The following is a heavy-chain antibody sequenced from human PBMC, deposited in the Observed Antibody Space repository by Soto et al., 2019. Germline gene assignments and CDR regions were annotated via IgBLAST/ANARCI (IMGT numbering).Heavy chain of an antibody. CDR3: AKGDDSSGYAFDI. D-gene: IGHD3-22*01. J-gene: IGHJ3*02. Sequence: GGSLRLSCAASGFTFDDYAMHRVRQAPGKGLEWVSGISWNSGSIGYADSVKGRFTISRDNAKNSLYLQMNSLRAEDTALYYCAKGDDSSGYAFDIWGQGTMVTVSS. CDR2: ISWNSGSI. V-gene: IGHV3-9*01. CDR1: GFTFDDYA.